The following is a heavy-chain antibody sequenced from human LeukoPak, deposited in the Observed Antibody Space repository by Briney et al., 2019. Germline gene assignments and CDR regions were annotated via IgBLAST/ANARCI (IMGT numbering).Heavy chain of an antibody. CDR1: GESFVGRH. Sequence: SETLSLTCAVFGESFVGRHWSWIRQSPGKGLEWLGEASHAGITNYNPSLKSRVSISVDTSKDQFSLTLTSVTAADPAVYYCARGRANWDYDFDYWGQGTPVTVS. D-gene: IGHD1-7*01. CDR2: ASHAGIT. V-gene: IGHV4-34*01. J-gene: IGHJ4*02. CDR3: ARGRANWDYDFDY.